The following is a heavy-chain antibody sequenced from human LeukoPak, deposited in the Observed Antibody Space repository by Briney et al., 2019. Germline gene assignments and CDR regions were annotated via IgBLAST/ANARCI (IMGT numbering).Heavy chain of an antibody. J-gene: IGHJ3*02. CDR2: IYPGDSDT. V-gene: IGHV5-51*01. CDR3: ARLVGAVAGTGAFDI. D-gene: IGHD6-19*01. Sequence: GESLKISCKGSGYSFTSYWIGWVRQMPGKGLEWMGIIYPGDSDTRYSPSFQGQVTISADKSISTAYLQWSSLKASDTAMYYCARLVGAVAGTGAFDIWGQGTMVTVSS. CDR1: GYSFTSYW.